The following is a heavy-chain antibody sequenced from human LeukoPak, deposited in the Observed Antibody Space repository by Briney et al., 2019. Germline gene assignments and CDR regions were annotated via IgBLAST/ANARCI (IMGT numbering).Heavy chain of an antibody. Sequence: GGSLRLSCAVSGFRVSDYYMNWVRQAPGKGLEWVSYINDVSGDIHYADSVKGRFTISRDNAKNTLYLQMNSLRAEDTAVYYCARDTYQPGRIDCWGQGTLVIVSS. CDR2: INDVSGDI. CDR3: ARDTYQPGRIDC. CDR1: GFRVSDYY. D-gene: IGHD2-2*01. V-gene: IGHV3-11*06. J-gene: IGHJ4*02.